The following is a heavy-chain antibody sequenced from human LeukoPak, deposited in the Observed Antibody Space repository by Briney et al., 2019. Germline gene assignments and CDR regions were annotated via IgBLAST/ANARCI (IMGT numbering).Heavy chain of an antibody. D-gene: IGHD6-13*01. CDR2: INHSGST. V-gene: IGHV4-34*01. CDR3: ARGLSSSWYGERRIFRFDP. CDR1: GGSFSGYY. J-gene: IGHJ5*02. Sequence: SETLSLTCAVYGGSFSGYYWGWIRQPPGKGLEWIGEINHSGSTNYNPSLKSRVTISVDTSKNQFSLKLSSVTAADTAVYYCARGLSSSWYGERRIFRFDPWGQGTLVTVSS.